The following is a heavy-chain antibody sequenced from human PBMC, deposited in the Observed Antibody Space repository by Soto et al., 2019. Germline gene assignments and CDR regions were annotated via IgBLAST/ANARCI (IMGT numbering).Heavy chain of an antibody. CDR2: IYYSGST. D-gene: IGHD3-22*01. CDR1: GGSISSYY. J-gene: IGHJ3*02. CDR3: ARSLYYYDSSGYYYVAFDI. V-gene: IGHV4-59*01. Sequence: SSETLSLTCTVSGGSISSYYWSWIRQPPGKGLEWIGYIYYSGSTNYNPSLKSRVTISVDTSKNQFSLKLSSVTAADTAVYYCARSLYYYDSSGYYYVAFDIWGQGTMVTVSS.